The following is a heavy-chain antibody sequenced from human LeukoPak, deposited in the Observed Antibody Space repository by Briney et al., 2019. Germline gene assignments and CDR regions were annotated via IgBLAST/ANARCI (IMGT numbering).Heavy chain of an antibody. CDR2: ISYDGSNK. D-gene: IGHD5-24*01. CDR3: AKARGRRDGYNYDY. CDR1: GFTFSSYA. Sequence: GRSLRLSCAASGFTFSSYAMHWVRQAPGKGLEWVAVISYDGSNKYYADSVKGRFTISRDNSKNTLYLQMNSLRAEDTAVYYCAKARGRRDGYNYDYWGQGTLVTVSS. V-gene: IGHV3-30-3*01. J-gene: IGHJ4*02.